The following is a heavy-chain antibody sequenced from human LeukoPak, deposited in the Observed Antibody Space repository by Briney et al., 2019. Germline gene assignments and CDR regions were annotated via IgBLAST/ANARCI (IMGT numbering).Heavy chain of an antibody. CDR1: GFTFSNYW. V-gene: IGHV3-7*01. D-gene: IGHD4-23*01. CDR3: ARAAFGGKGLFDY. Sequence: GGSLRLSCAASGFTFSNYWMSWVRQAPGKGLEWLANINQDGSEIYYVDSVKGRFTFCRDNGKNSLYLQINSLRADDAAVYYCARAAFGGKGLFDYWGQGTLVTVSS. J-gene: IGHJ4*02. CDR2: INQDGSEI.